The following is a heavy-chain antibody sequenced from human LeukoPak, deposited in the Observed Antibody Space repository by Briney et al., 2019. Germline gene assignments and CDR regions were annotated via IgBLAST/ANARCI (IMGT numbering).Heavy chain of an antibody. V-gene: IGHV3-21*01. CDR3: ARLGYCSRTSCQGVAFDI. D-gene: IGHD2-2*01. CDR1: GFTFSSYS. J-gene: IGHJ3*02. CDR2: ISSSSSYI. Sequence: GGSLRLSCAASGFTFSSYSMNWVRQAPGKGLEWVSSISSSSSYIYYADSVKGRFTISRDNAKNSLYLQMNSLRAEDTAVYYCARLGYCSRTSCQGVAFDIWGQGTMVTVSS.